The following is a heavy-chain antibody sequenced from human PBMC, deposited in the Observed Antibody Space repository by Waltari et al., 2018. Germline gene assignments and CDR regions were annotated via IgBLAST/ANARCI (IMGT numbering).Heavy chain of an antibody. Sequence: QVQLVESGGGVVQPGRSLRLSCAASGFTFGSYGMHWVRQAPGKGLEWVAVIWYDGSNKYYADSVKGRFTISRDNSKNTLYLQMNSLRAEDTAVYYCARDWRWDDSSGPDYWGQETLVTVSS. CDR1: GFTFGSYG. J-gene: IGHJ4*02. CDR2: IWYDGSNK. V-gene: IGHV3-33*01. D-gene: IGHD3-22*01. CDR3: ARDWRWDDSSGPDY.